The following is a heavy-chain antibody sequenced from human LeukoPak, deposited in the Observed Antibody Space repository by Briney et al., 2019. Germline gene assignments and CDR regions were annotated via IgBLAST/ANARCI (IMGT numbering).Heavy chain of an antibody. D-gene: IGHD3-22*01. V-gene: IGHV4-4*07. J-gene: IGHJ4*02. CDR2: IYTSGVT. CDR3: AREWTSGDGSGYPYYFDY. CDR1: GGSMSSFY. Sequence: SETLSLTCTVSGGSMSSFYWDWIRQPAGKGLKWIGRIYTSGVTNYNPSLKSRVIMSVDTSKNQFSLKLSSVTAADTAVYYCAREWTSGDGSGYPYYFDYWGPGTLVTVSS.